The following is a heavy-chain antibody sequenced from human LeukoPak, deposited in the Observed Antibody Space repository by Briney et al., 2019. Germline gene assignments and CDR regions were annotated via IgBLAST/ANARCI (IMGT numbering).Heavy chain of an antibody. Sequence: ASVKVSCKASGYTFTSYYMHWVRQAPGQGLEWMGTINPSGGSTSYAQKFQGRVTMTRDTSTSTVYMELSSLRSEDTAVYYCARDGPYDYDSSGYYGALDYWGQGTLVTVSS. V-gene: IGHV1-46*01. CDR2: INPSGGST. CDR1: GYTFTSYY. CDR3: ARDGPYDYDSSGYYGALDY. D-gene: IGHD3-22*01. J-gene: IGHJ4*02.